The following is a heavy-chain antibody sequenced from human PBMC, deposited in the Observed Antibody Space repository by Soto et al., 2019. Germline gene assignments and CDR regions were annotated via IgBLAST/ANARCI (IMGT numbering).Heavy chain of an antibody. CDR3: AHRRDYGSGSVCFDY. D-gene: IGHD3-10*01. CDR1: GFSFTSGVVG. J-gene: IGHJ4*02. Sequence: QITLKESGPALVKPTQTLTLTCTFSGFSFTSGVVGVGWIRQPPGKALEWLALIYWDDTKRYSPSLKSRLTISQDTSKTGGVLTMTHMAPADTATYSCAHRRDYGSGSVCFDYWGQGNRVSVTS. CDR2: IYWDDTK. V-gene: IGHV2-5*02.